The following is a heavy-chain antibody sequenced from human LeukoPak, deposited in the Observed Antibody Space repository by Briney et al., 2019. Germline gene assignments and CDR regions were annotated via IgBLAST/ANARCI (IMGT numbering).Heavy chain of an antibody. CDR3: AHRRPVGASYGVGFDP. CDR2: IYWDDDK. CDR1: GFSLTTSGVA. J-gene: IGHJ5*02. D-gene: IGHD1-26*01. Sequence: SGPTLVKXTQTLTLTYTFSGFSLTTSGVAVGWIPQPPGKALEWLALIYWDDDKRYRSSLKSRLTITKDTSKNQVVLTMTNMDPVDTATYYCAHRRPVGASYGVGFDPWGQGTLVTVSS. V-gene: IGHV2-5*02.